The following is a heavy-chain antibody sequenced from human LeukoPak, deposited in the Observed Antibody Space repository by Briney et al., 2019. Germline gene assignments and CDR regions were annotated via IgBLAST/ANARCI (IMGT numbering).Heavy chain of an antibody. CDR3: AEDLYYDSRGPSV. Sequence: PGGSLRLSCAGSGFTFSTYGMHWVRQAPGNGLEWVAVISHDGSNRYYGGSVKGRFTISRDNSKNTLHLQMSSLRAEDTAVYYCAEDLYYDSRGPSVWGQGPLVTVSS. CDR2: ISHDGSNR. CDR1: GFTFSTYG. D-gene: IGHD3-22*01. V-gene: IGHV3-30*18. J-gene: IGHJ4*02.